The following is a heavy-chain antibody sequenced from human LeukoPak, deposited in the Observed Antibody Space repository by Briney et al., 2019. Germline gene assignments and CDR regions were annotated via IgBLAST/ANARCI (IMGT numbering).Heavy chain of an antibody. CDR2: IHHSGST. CDR3: AREFMSDAFDI. J-gene: IGHJ3*02. CDR1: GGSFSGY. V-gene: IGHV4-34*01. D-gene: IGHD3-16*01. Sequence: SETLSLTCAVYGGSFSGYWSWIRQPPGKGLEWIGEIHHSGSTNYNPSLKSRVTMSGNTSNNQFSLKLSFVTAADTAVYYCAREFMSDAFDIWAQGTMVTVSS.